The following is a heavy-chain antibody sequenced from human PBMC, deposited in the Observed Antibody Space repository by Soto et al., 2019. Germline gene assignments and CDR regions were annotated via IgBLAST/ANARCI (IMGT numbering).Heavy chain of an antibody. D-gene: IGHD2-8*01. CDR1: GGTFSSYA. Sequence: VASVKVSCKASGGTFSSYAISWVRQAPGQGREWMGGIIPIFGTANYAQKFQGRVTITADKSTSTAYMELSSLRSEDTAVYYCARWGVCTNGVGTRYYYYGMDLWGQGTTVTVSS. CDR3: ARWGVCTNGVGTRYYYYGMDL. CDR2: IIPIFGTA. J-gene: IGHJ6*02. V-gene: IGHV1-69*06.